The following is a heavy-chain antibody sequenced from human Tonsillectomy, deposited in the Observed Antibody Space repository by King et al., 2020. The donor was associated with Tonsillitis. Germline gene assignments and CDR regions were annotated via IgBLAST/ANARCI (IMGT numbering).Heavy chain of an antibody. D-gene: IGHD3-10*01. CDR2: TYYKSKWYN. CDR3: ASSGASDAFHI. Sequence: VQLQQSGPGLVKPSQTLSLTCAISGDSVSSNSAAWNWIMQSPSRGLEWLGRTYYKSKWYNDYALSVKSRVTINPDTTKNQFSLQLNSVTPEDTALYFCASSGASDAFHIWGPGTLVTVSS. J-gene: IGHJ3*02. CDR1: GDSVSSNSAA. V-gene: IGHV6-1*01.